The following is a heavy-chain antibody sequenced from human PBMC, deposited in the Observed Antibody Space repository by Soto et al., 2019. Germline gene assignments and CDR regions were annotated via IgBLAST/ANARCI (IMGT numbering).Heavy chain of an antibody. V-gene: IGHV4-59*01. CDR1: GSSISPFY. J-gene: IGHJ4*02. D-gene: IGHD4-17*01. Sequence: PSETLSLTCTVSGSSISPFYWSWIRQPPGKGLEWIGYIYYTGSTKYNPSLKSRVTLSLGMSRNQLSLKLSSVTAADTAVYYCTRVGGYYGDYPNFDYWGPGTLVTVSS. CDR3: TRVGGYYGDYPNFDY. CDR2: IYYTGST.